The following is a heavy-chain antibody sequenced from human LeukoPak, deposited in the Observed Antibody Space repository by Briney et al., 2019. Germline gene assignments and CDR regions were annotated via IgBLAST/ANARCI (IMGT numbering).Heavy chain of an antibody. V-gene: IGHV1-2*02. Sequence: ASVKVSCKASGYTFTSYDINLVRQATGQGLEWMGWMNPNSGGTNYAQKFQGRVTMTRDTSISTAYMELSRLRSDDTAVYYCARVPSMTTVSFDYWGQGTLVTVSS. J-gene: IGHJ4*02. CDR1: GYTFTSYD. CDR2: MNPNSGGT. D-gene: IGHD4-17*01. CDR3: ARVPSMTTVSFDY.